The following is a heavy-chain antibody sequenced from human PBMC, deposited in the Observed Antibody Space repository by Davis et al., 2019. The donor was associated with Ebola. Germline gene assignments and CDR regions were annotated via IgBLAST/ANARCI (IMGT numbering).Heavy chain of an antibody. V-gene: IGHV4-59*01. Sequence: GSLRLSCAVSGVTFRNYVMSWVRQSPEKGLEWIAYIYYNGNPYYNPSLKSRVTISVDTSKNQFSLKLSSVTAADTAVYYCARDTSTTGWGIDYWGQGTVVTVSS. CDR2: IYYNGNP. CDR3: ARDTSTTGWGIDY. D-gene: IGHD6-19*01. J-gene: IGHJ4*02. CDR1: GVTFRNYV.